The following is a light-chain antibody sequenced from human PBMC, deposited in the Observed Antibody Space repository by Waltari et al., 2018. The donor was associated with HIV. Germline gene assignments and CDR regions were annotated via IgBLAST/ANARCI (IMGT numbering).Light chain of an antibody. J-gene: IGLJ3*02. CDR1: KLGNKY. CDR2: QDK. Sequence: SYELTQPPSVSVSPGQTASITCSGDKLGNKYVCWYQQKPGQSPVLVIYQDKKRPSGIPGRFSGSNSGNTATLTIGGTQAVDEADYYCQAWDSSTVVFGGGTKLTVL. CDR3: QAWDSSTVV. V-gene: IGLV3-1*01.